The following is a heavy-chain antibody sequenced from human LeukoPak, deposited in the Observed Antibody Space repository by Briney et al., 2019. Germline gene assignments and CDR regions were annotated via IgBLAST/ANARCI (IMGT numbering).Heavy chain of an antibody. CDR3: ARGKYDSGGYYLDY. CDR2: INHSGSI. D-gene: IGHD3-22*01. V-gene: IGHV4-34*01. CDR1: GESFSGYY. J-gene: IGHJ4*02. Sequence: SETLSLTCAVYGESFSGYYWSWIRQPPRKGLTWIGEINHSGSINYNPSLKSRVTISLDTSKSQFSLKLSSVTAADTAVYYCARGKYDSGGYYLDYWGQGTLVTVSS.